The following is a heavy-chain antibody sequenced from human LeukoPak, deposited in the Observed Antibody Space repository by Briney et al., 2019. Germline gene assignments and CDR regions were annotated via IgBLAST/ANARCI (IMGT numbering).Heavy chain of an antibody. D-gene: IGHD1-26*01. CDR2: IYYSGST. CDR1: GGSISTYY. V-gene: IGHV4-59*01. CDR3: ARAWEGGADY. Sequence: SETLSLTCTVSGGSISTYYWNWIRQPPGKGLEWIGYIYYSGSTNYNPSLKSRVTISVDTSKNQFSLKLSSVTAADTAVYYCARAWEGGADYWGQGTLVTVSS. J-gene: IGHJ4*02.